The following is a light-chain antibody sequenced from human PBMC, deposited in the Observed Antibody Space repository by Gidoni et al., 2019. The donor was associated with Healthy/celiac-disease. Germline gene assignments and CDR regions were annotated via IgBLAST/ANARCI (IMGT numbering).Light chain of an antibody. Sequence: DIQMTQSPSTLSASVGDRVTITCRASQSISSWLAWYQQKPGKAPKLLIYKASSLESGVPSRFSGSGSGTEFTLTISSRQPDDFATYYCQQYNSYSCSFGQXTKLEIK. J-gene: IGKJ2*04. CDR2: KAS. V-gene: IGKV1-5*03. CDR1: QSISSW. CDR3: QQYNSYSCS.